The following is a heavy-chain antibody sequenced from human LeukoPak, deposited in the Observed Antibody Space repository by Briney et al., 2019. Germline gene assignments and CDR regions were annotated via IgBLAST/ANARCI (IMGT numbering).Heavy chain of an antibody. CDR3: ARRGGLEALGYYYYYGMDV. D-gene: IGHD1-26*01. J-gene: IGHJ6*02. V-gene: IGHV3-21*01. CDR1: GFTFSSYS. CDR2: ISSSSSYI. Sequence: GASLRLSCAAAGFTFSSYSMSWVRQPRGERLGWVSSISSSSSYIYYADSVRGRFTISRDNAKNSLYLQMNSLRAEDTAVYYCARRGGLEALGYYYYYGMDVWGQGTTVTVSS.